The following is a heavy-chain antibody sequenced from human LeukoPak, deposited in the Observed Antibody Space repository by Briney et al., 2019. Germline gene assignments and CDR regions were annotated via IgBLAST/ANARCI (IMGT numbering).Heavy chain of an antibody. V-gene: IGHV3-30*02. CDR1: GFTFSYYG. D-gene: IGHD7-27*01. CDR3: AKDQRGTITGELDY. J-gene: IGHJ4*02. Sequence: GGSLRLSCAASGFTFSYYGMHWVRQAPGKGLEWVAFVRYDGSNKYYADSVKGRFTISRDNSRNTLYLQMNSLRAEDTAVYYCAKDQRGTITGELDYWGQGTLVTVSS. CDR2: VRYDGSNK.